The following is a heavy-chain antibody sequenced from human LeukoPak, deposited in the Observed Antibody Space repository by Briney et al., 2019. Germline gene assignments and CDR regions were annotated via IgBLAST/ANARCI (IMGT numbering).Heavy chain of an antibody. CDR1: GYTFTDYY. D-gene: IGHD3-22*01. V-gene: IGHV1-2*02. Sequence: GASVKVSCKASGYTFTDYYMHWVRQAPGQGLEWMGWINPNSGGTHYAQKFQGRVTMTRDTSISTAYMDLSRPRSDDPAVYYCAREAGGDNYYDSSGYFFDYWGQGTLVTVSS. CDR2: INPNSGGT. CDR3: AREAGGDNYYDSSGYFFDY. J-gene: IGHJ4*02.